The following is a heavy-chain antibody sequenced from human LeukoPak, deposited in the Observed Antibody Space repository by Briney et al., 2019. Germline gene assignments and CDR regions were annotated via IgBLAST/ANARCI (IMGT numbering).Heavy chain of an antibody. CDR3: ARFRSYSSSGNWFDP. Sequence: GASVKVSCKASGYTFTGYYMHWVRQAPGQGLEWMGWINPNSGGTNYAQKSQGRVTMTRDTSISTAYMELSRLRSDDTAVYYCARFRSYSSSGNWFDPWGQGTLVTVSS. J-gene: IGHJ5*02. V-gene: IGHV1-2*02. CDR2: INPNSGGT. D-gene: IGHD6-13*01. CDR1: GYTFTGYY.